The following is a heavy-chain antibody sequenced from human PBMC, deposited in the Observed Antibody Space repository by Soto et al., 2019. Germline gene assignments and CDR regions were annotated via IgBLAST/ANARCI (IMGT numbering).Heavy chain of an antibody. Sequence: QVQLVESGGGVVQPGRSLRLSCAASGFTFSSYGMHWVRQAPGKGLERVAVIWYDGSNKYYADSVKGRFTISRDNSKNTLYLQMNSLRAEDTAVYYCARETGYYWGQGTLVTVSS. CDR1: GFTFSSYG. J-gene: IGHJ4*02. V-gene: IGHV3-33*01. CDR3: ARETGYY. CDR2: IWYDGSNK.